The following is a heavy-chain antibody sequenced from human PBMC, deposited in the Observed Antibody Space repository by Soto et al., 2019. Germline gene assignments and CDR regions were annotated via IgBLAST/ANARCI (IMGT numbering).Heavy chain of an antibody. CDR3: AGGNRTGYFDY. D-gene: IGHD3-9*01. J-gene: IGHJ4*02. CDR2: IYSGCGT. CDR1: GFTVGSNY. Sequence: GGSLRLSCAASGFTVGSNYMFWVRQAPGKGLEWVSTIYSGCGTYYADSVKGRFTISRDNPKNTLYLQMNSLRAEDTAVYYCAGGNRTGYFDYWGQGILVTLSS. V-gene: IGHV3-66*01.